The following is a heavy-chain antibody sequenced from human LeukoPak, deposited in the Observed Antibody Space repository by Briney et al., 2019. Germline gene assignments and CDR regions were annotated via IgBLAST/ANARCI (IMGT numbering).Heavy chain of an antibody. CDR2: IYYSGST. J-gene: IGHJ4*02. D-gene: IGHD6-13*01. Sequence: SETLSLTCTVSGGSISSYYWSWIRQPPGKGLEWIGYIYYSGSTNYNPSLKSRVTISVDTSKNQFSLKLSSVTAADTAVYYCARQSSSWSDYFDYWGQGTLVTVSS. CDR3: ARQSSSWSDYFDY. V-gene: IGHV4-59*08. CDR1: GGSISSYY.